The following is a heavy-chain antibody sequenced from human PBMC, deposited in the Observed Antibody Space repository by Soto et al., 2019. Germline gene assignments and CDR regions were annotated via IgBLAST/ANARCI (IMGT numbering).Heavy chain of an antibody. CDR2: IIPILGIA. J-gene: IGHJ4*02. D-gene: IGHD4-17*01. V-gene: IGHV1-69*02. CDR3: ARDDLDYGGNSPFYY. CDR1: GGTFSSYT. Sequence: QVQLVQSGAEVKKPGSSVKVSCKASGGTFSSYTISWVRQAPGQGLEWMGRIIPILGIANYAQKFQGRVTITADKSTSTAYMALSSLRSEDTAVYYCARDDLDYGGNSPFYYWGQGTLVTVSS.